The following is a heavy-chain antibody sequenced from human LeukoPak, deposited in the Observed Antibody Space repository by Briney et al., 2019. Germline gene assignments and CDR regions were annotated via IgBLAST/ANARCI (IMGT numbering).Heavy chain of an antibody. D-gene: IGHD3-22*01. Sequence: ASVKVSSKGSGYTLTELSMHWVRQAPGKGLEWMGGFDPEDGETIYAQKFQGRVTMTEDTSTDTAYMELSSLRSEDTAVYYCATAANHYYDSSGYYFPDYWGQGTLVTVSS. CDR2: FDPEDGET. V-gene: IGHV1-24*01. CDR3: ATAANHYYDSSGYYFPDY. CDR1: GYTLTELS. J-gene: IGHJ4*02.